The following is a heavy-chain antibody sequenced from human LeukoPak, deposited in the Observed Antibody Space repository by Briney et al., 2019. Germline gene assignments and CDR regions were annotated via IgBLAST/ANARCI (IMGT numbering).Heavy chain of an antibody. CDR1: GYTFTGYY. V-gene: IGHV1-2*02. J-gene: IGHJ4*02. D-gene: IGHD3-9*01. CDR3: ARDQDDILTGYTLDY. CDR2: INPNSGGT. Sequence: ASVKVSCKASGYTFTGYYMHWVRQAPGQGLEWMGWINPNSGGTNYAQKFQGRVTMTRDTSISTAYMELSRLRSDDTAVYYCARDQDDILTGYTLDYWGQGTLVTVSS.